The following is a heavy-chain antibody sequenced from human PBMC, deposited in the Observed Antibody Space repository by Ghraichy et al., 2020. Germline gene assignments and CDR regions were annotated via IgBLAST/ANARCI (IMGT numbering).Heavy chain of an antibody. CDR1: GYTFTTYG. CDR3: ARRDRYGSDWYFLDS. D-gene: IGHD2-21*02. J-gene: IGHJ4*02. Sequence: ASVKVSCKASGYTFTTYGINWVRQAPGQGLEWMGWISCHNGVIDYAQKVQDRITMTTDTSTSTVYMELRSLRSDDTAVYYCARRDRYGSDWYFLDSWGQGTLVTVSS. V-gene: IGHV1-18*01. CDR2: ISCHNGVI.